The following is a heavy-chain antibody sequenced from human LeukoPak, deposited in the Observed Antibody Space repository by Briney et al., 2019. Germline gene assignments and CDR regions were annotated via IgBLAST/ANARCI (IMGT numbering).Heavy chain of an antibody. J-gene: IGHJ4*02. D-gene: IGHD3-16*01. Sequence: ASVKVSCKASGGTFSSYAISWVRQAPGQGLELMGWISAYNGNTNYAQKLQGRVTMTTDTSASTAYMELRSLRSDDTAVYYCARDRVWGTGSPSLAMGYWGQGTLVTVSS. CDR1: GGTFSSYA. CDR2: ISAYNGNT. V-gene: IGHV1-18*01. CDR3: ARDRVWGTGSPSLAMGY.